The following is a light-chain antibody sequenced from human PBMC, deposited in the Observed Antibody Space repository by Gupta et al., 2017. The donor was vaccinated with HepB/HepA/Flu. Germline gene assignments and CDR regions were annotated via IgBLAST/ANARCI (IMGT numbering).Light chain of an antibody. CDR3: SSYTSSSTVV. CDR1: SSDVGGYNY. V-gene: IGLV2-14*03. J-gene: IGLJ2*01. CDR2: DVS. Sequence: QSALTQPASGSGSPGPSITISCTGTSSDVGGYNYVSWYQQHPGKAPKLMIYDVSNRPSGVSNRFSGSKSGNTASLTISGLQAEDEADYYCSSYTSSSTVVFGGGTKLTVL.